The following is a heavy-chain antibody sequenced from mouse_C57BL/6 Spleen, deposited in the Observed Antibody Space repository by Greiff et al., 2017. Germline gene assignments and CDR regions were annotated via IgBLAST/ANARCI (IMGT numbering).Heavy chain of an antibody. Sequence: QVTLKESGAELVKPGASVKMSCKASGYTFTSYWITWVKQRPGQGLEWIGDIYPGSGSTNYNEKFKSKATLTVDTSSSTAYMQLSSLTSEDSAVYYCARNYGSEAYWGQGTLVTVSA. J-gene: IGHJ3*01. CDR2: IYPGSGST. CDR3: ARNYGSEAY. V-gene: IGHV1-55*01. CDR1: GYTFTSYW. D-gene: IGHD1-1*01.